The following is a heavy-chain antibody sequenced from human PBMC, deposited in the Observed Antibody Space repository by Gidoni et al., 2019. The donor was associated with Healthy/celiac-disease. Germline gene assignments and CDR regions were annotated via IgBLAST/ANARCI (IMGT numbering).Heavy chain of an antibody. D-gene: IGHD3-22*01. CDR3: TTVGEYYYDSSGELGDY. CDR2: IKSKTDGGTT. Sequence: EVQLVESGGGLVKPGGSLRLSCADSGFTFSNAWMRWVRQAPGKGLAWVGRIKSKTDGGTTDYAATVKGSFTISRDDSKNTLYLQMNSLKTEDTAVYYCTTVGEYYYDSSGELGDYWGQGTLVTVSS. V-gene: IGHV3-15*01. J-gene: IGHJ4*02. CDR1: GFTFSNAW.